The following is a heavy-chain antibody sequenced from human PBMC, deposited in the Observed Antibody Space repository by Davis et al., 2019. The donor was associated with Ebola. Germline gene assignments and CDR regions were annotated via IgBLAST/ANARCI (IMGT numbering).Heavy chain of an antibody. CDR3: ARDPNRGRFWNGAFDI. Sequence: ASVKVSCKASGYTFTGYYMHWVRQAPGQGLEWMGWISAYNGNTNYAQKLQGRVTMTTDTSTSTAYMELSRLRSDDTAVYYCARDPNRGRFWNGAFDIWGQGTMVTVSS. V-gene: IGHV1-18*04. CDR2: ISAYNGNT. CDR1: GYTFTGYY. J-gene: IGHJ3*02. D-gene: IGHD1-1*01.